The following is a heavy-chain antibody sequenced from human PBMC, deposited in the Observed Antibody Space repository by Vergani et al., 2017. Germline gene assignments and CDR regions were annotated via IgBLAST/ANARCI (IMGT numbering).Heavy chain of an antibody. CDR3: ARLGYYYGSGSYYLYYFDY. CDR1: GGSISSSSYY. J-gene: IGHJ4*02. V-gene: IGHV4-39*01. Sequence: QLQLQESGPGLVKPSETLSLTCTVSGGSISSSSYYWGWIRQPPGKGLEWIGSIYYSGSTYYNPSLKSRVTISVDTSKNQFSLKLSSVTAADTAVYYCARLGYYYGSGSYYLYYFDYWGQGTLVTVSS. CDR2: IYYSGST. D-gene: IGHD3-10*01.